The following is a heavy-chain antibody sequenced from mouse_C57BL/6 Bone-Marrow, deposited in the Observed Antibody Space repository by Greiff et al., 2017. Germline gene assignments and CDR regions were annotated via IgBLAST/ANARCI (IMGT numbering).Heavy chain of an antibody. D-gene: IGHD4-1*01. J-gene: IGHJ2*01. CDR1: GYTFTSYW. V-gene: IGHV1-74*01. Sequence: QVQLQQPGAELVKPGASVKVSCKASGYTFTSYWMHWGKQRPGQGLEWIGRIHPSDGDTNYNQKFKGKATLTVDKSSSTAYMQLSSLTSADSAVYYCALTGKGYWGQGTTLTVSS. CDR2: IHPSDGDT. CDR3: ALTGKGY.